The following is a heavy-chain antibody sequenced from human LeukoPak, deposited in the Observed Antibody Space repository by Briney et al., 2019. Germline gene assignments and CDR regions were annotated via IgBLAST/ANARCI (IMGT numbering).Heavy chain of an antibody. V-gene: IGHV3-23*01. J-gene: IGHJ4*02. CDR3: ARDPYWSGNHYFDY. CDR2: ISPGGGTT. CDR1: GFAFGSEA. D-gene: IGHD3-3*01. Sequence: TGGSLRLSCAVSGFAFGSEAMSWVRQSPARGLEWVASISPGGGTTYYADYVKGRFTISRDNAKNSLFLQMNSLRAEDTAVYYCARDPYWSGNHYFDYWGQGTLVTVSS.